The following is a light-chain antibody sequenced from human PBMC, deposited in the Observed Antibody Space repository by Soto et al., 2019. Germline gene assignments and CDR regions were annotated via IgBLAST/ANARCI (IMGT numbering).Light chain of an antibody. J-gene: IGKJ1*01. CDR1: QSIGTW. V-gene: IGKV1-5*03. Sequence: DIQMTQSPSTLSASVGDGVTITCRASQSIGTWLAWYQQKPGKAPKVLIYGASSLESGVPPRFSGDGSETDFTLTISSLQRDDFGTYYCQQYSRLWSFGQGTKVDI. CDR2: GAS. CDR3: QQYSRLWS.